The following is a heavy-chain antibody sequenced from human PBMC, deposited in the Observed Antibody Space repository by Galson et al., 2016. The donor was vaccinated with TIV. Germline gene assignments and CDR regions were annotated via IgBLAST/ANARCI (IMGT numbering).Heavy chain of an antibody. CDR2: ISSTSIYI. D-gene: IGHD3-3*01. Sequence: SLRLSCAGSEFTFGRYTMNWVRQAPGKGLEWVSTISSTSIYIYYADSVRGRFPISRDNAKNSVFLQMNSLRAEDTAVFYCARSGVAIYSSITGFEDYFYYWGQGALVTVSS. CDR3: ARSGVAIYSSITGFEDYFYY. J-gene: IGHJ4*02. CDR1: EFTFGRYT. V-gene: IGHV3-21*01.